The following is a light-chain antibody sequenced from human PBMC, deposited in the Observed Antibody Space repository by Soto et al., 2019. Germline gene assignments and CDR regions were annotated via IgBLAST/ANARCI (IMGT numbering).Light chain of an antibody. CDR2: DID. V-gene: IGLV2-8*01. Sequence: QSALTQPPSASGSPGQSVTISCTGTSTDIATYRHVAWYQQHPGRVPKLLIYDIDKRPSGVPDRFTGSKSGDTATLTVSGLQANDEADYYCCSFAGSSTPVVFGGGTKLTVL. CDR1: STDIATYRH. CDR3: CSFAGSSTPVV. J-gene: IGLJ2*01.